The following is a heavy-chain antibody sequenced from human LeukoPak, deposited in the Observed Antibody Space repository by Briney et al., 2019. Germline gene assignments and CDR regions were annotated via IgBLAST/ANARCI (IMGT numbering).Heavy chain of an antibody. CDR2: INPSGGST. CDR3: ARGSTYYDSSGYYLGY. CDR1: GYTFTSYY. V-gene: IGHV1-46*01. Sequence: GASVKVSCKASGYTFTSYYMHWVRQAPGQGLEWMGIINPSGGSTSYAQKFQGRVTMTRGTSTSTVYMELSSLRSEDTAVYYCARGSTYYDSSGYYLGYWGQGTLVTVSS. D-gene: IGHD3-22*01. J-gene: IGHJ4*02.